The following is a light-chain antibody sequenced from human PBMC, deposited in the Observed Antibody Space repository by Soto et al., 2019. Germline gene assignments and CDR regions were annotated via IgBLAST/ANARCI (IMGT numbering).Light chain of an antibody. Sequence: QSVLTQPPSASGSPGQSVTISCTGTSSDVGGYNSVSWYQQHPGKAPKLMIYEVTKRPSGVPDRFSGSKSGNTASLTVSGLQAEDEADYYCSSYACSHTLGVFGTGTKVTVL. CDR3: SSYACSHTLGV. V-gene: IGLV2-8*01. J-gene: IGLJ1*01. CDR1: SSDVGGYNS. CDR2: EVT.